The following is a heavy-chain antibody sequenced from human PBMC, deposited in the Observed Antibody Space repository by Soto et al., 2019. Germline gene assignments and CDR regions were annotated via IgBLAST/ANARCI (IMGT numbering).Heavy chain of an antibody. CDR3: ATRGPGSHGFNF. D-gene: IGHD1-1*01. CDR1: GSTVGNGW. J-gene: IGHJ4*01. CDR2: MKSKADGPTK. Sequence: LILSFEASGSTVGNGWITLIRQAPGKGLEKGGRMKSKADGPTKEYGTPVKDRCIVSTDDSKKTVDLQMHALRTEDADFHYCATRGPGSHGFNFWGHGALVTVSS. V-gene: IGHV3-15*05.